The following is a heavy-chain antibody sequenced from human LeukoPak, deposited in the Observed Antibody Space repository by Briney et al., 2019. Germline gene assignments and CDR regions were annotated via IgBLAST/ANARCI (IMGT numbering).Heavy chain of an antibody. J-gene: IGHJ4*02. CDR2: ISGSGGST. Sequence: GGSPRLSCAAPGFTFSSYAMSWVRQAPGKGLEWVAAISGSGGSTYYADSVKGRFTISRDNSKNTLYLQMNSLRAEDTAVYYCAKTAALKYCSGGSCYFDYWGQGTLVTVSS. CDR3: AKTAALKYCSGGSCYFDY. V-gene: IGHV3-23*01. CDR1: GFTFSSYA. D-gene: IGHD2-15*01.